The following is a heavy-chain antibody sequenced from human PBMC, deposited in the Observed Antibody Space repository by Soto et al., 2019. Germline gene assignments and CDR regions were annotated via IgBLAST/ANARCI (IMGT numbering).Heavy chain of an antibody. V-gene: IGHV3-33*01. CDR3: ATDRASIVVVTAIGY. CDR2: IWYDGSNK. Sequence: QVQRVESGGGVVQPGRSLRLSCAASGFTFSSYDMHWVRQAPGKGLEWVAVIWYDGSNKYYADSVKGRFTISRDNSKNTLYLQMNSLRAEDTAVYYCATDRASIVVVTAIGYWGQGPLVTVSS. J-gene: IGHJ4*02. CDR1: GFTFSSYD. D-gene: IGHD2-21*02.